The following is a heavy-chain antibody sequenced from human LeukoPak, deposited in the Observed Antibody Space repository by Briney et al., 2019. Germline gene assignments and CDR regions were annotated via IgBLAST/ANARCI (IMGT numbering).Heavy chain of an antibody. J-gene: IGHJ4*02. CDR2: INHNGNVN. CDR1: GFTFSSYW. CDR3: ARDEDAF. Sequence: GGSLRLSCAASGFTFSSYWMNWARQAPGKGLEWVASINHNGNVNYYVDSVKGRFTISRDNANNSLFLQMNSLRDEDTALYYCARDEDAFGGQGTLVTVSS. V-gene: IGHV3-7*01.